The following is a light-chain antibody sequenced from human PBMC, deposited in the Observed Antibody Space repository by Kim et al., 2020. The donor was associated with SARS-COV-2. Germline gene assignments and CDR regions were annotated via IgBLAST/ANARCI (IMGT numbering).Light chain of an antibody. Sequence: ELTQPPSASGTPGQRVTISCSGSISNVGSNNVNWYQHLPGTAPKLLIFGNDQRPSGVPDRVSGSKSGTSASLAISGLQSADEADYYCGTWDGSLNGRVFGGGTKLTVL. CDR3: GTWDGSLNGRV. CDR2: GND. V-gene: IGLV1-44*01. CDR1: ISNVGSNN. J-gene: IGLJ2*01.